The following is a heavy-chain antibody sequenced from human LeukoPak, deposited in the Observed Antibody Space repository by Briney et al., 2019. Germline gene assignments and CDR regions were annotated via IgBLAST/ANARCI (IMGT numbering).Heavy chain of an antibody. CDR3: ARADFTIFGVVISYWFDP. V-gene: IGHV4-34*01. CDR1: GGSFSGYY. CDR2: INHSGST. J-gene: IGHJ5*02. Sequence: ETPSLTCAVYGGSFSGYYWSWIRQPPGKGLEWIGEINHSGSTNYNPSLKSRVTISVDTSKNQFSLKLSSVTAADTAVYYCARADFTIFGVVISYWFDPWGQGTLGTVSS. D-gene: IGHD3-3*01.